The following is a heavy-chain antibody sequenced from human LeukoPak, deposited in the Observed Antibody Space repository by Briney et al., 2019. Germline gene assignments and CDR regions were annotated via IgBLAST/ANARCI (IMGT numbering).Heavy chain of an antibody. CDR3: ARDRSSYYFDY. V-gene: IGHV3-21*01. CDR1: GFTSSTYS. J-gene: IGHJ4*02. Sequence: GGSLRLSCAASGFTSSTYSMNWVRQAPGKGLEWVSSISSSSSYKYYADSVKGRFTISRDNAKKSLYLQMNSLRAEDTAVHYCARDRSSYYFDYWGQGTLVTVSS. CDR2: ISSSSSYK.